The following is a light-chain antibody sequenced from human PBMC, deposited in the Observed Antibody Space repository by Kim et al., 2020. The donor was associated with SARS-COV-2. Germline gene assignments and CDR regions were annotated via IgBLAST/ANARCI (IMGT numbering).Light chain of an antibody. J-gene: IGLJ3*02. CDR1: NIGSKS. CDR3: QVWDSSSDHPV. V-gene: IGLV3-21*04. CDR2: YDS. Sequence: APGKTARSPCGGNNIGSKSVHLYQQKPGQAPVLVIYYDSDRPSGIPERFSGSNSGNTATLTISRVEAGDEADYYCQVWDSSSDHPVFGGGTQLTVL.